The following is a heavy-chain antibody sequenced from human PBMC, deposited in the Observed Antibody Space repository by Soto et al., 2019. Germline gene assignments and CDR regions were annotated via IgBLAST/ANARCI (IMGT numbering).Heavy chain of an antibody. J-gene: IGHJ4*02. D-gene: IGHD6-13*01. V-gene: IGHV4-30-2*01. CDR2: IYHSGST. Sequence: SETLSLSCAVSGGSISSGGYSWSWIRQPPGKGLEWIGYIYHSGSTYYNPSLKSRVTISVDRSKNQFSLKLSSVTAADTAVYYCASSHAGAHITAAVHWGQGTLVTVSS. CDR3: ASSHAGAHITAAVH. CDR1: GGSISSGGYS.